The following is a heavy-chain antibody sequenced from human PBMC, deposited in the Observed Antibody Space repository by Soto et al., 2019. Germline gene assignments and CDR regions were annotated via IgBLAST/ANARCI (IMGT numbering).Heavy chain of an antibody. CDR2: ISGSSTYI. CDR3: ARVGGYCSGGSCSYMDV. CDR1: GFTFTSHT. D-gene: IGHD2-15*01. V-gene: IGHV3-21*01. Sequence: EVQLVESGGGLVKPGGSLRLSCATSGFTFTSHTMSWVRQAPGKGLEWVSSISGSSTYIYYADSVKGRFTISRDNAEDSVYLQMNSLRAEDTAVYFCARVGGYCSGGSCSYMDVWGKGTTVTVSS. J-gene: IGHJ6*03.